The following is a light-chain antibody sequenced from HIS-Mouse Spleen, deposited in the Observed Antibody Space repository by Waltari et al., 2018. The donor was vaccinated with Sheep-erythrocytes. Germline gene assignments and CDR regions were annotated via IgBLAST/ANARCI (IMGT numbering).Light chain of an antibody. CDR1: KLGDKY. V-gene: IGLV3-1*01. Sequence: SYELTQPPSVSVSPGQTASITCSGDKLGDKYAYWYQQKPGKSPVLVIYQDSKRPSGIPWRFSGSNSGHTATLTISGTQAMDEADYSCQALDSITAVFGGGTKLTVL. CDR3: QALDSITAV. J-gene: IGLJ2*01. CDR2: QDS.